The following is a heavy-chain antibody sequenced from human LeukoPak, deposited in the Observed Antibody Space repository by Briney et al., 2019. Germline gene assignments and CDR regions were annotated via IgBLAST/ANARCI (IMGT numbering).Heavy chain of an antibody. V-gene: IGHV4-34*01. CDR1: VGSFSGYY. Sequence: SETLSLTCAVYVGSFSGYYWSWIRQPPGKGLEWIGEINHSGSTNYNPSLKSRVTISVDTSKNQFSLKLSSVTAADTAVYYCARGGQYAKEYYFDYWGQGTLVTVSS. CDR3: ARGGQYAKEYYFDY. J-gene: IGHJ4*02. CDR2: INHSGST. D-gene: IGHD2-2*01.